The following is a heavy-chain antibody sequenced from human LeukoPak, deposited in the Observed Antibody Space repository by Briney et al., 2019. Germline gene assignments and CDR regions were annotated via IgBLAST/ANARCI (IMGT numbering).Heavy chain of an antibody. V-gene: IGHV1-2*02. CDR2: INLNSGGT. CDR1: GYTFTNYY. D-gene: IGHD5-18*01. Sequence: ASVKVSCKASGYTFTNYYMHWVRQAPGQGLEWMGWINLNSGGTHLAQEFQGRVTMTRDTSISTAYMELSRLRSDDTAMYYCANIQKWLPYWGQGTLVTVSS. CDR3: ANIQKWLPY. J-gene: IGHJ4*02.